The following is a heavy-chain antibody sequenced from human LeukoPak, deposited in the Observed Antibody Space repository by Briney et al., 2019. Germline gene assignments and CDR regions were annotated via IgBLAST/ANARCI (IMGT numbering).Heavy chain of an antibody. CDR3: ARAPSGYCSGGSCYPYYFDY. CDR1: GGSISSGDYY. J-gene: IGHJ4*02. V-gene: IGHV4-30-4*01. D-gene: IGHD2-15*01. CDR2: IYYSGST. Sequence: SQTLSLTCTVSGGSISSGDYYWSWIRQPPGKGLDWIGYIYYSGSTYYNPSLKSRVTISVDTSKNQFSLKLSSVTAADTAVYYCARAPSGYCSGGSCYPYYFDYWGQGTLVTVSS.